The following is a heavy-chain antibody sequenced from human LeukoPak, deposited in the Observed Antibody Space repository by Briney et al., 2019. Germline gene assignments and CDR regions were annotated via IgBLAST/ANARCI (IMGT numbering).Heavy chain of an antibody. Sequence: GGSLRLSCAASGFTFSIYWMHWVRQAPGKGLVWVSRITSDGSSTTYADSVKGRFTISRDNAKNSLYLQMNSLRAEDTAVYYCARAAVAGTVHDYWGQGTLVTVSS. J-gene: IGHJ4*02. V-gene: IGHV3-74*01. D-gene: IGHD6-19*01. CDR3: ARAAVAGTVHDY. CDR2: ITSDGSST. CDR1: GFTFSIYW.